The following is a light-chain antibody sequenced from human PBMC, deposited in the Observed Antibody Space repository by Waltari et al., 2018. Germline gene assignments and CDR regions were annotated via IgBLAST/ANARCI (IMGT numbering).Light chain of an antibody. Sequence: VMTQSPATLSVSPGARATFSCRASQSVRTNVAWFQQKPGQRPRLLISGALTRATGIPARCSGSGSGTEFTLTITGLQSEDFAVYYCHEYEYWPPGTFGPGTKVEIK. CDR2: GAL. V-gene: IGKV3-15*01. CDR1: QSVRTN. J-gene: IGKJ3*01. CDR3: HEYEYWPPGT.